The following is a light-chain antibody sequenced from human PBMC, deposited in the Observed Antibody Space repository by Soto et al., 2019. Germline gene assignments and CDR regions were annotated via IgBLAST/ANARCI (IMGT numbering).Light chain of an antibody. Sequence: EIVLTQSPASLSLSPGERATLSCRASQSVGSLFAWYQQKPGQGPRLVIYDISKRATGVPARFSGSGFGTDFTLTISSLEPEDFAVYFCQQRTNWPHITFGQGTRLGIK. CDR1: QSVGSL. J-gene: IGKJ5*01. CDR3: QQRTNWPHIT. V-gene: IGKV3-11*01. CDR2: DIS.